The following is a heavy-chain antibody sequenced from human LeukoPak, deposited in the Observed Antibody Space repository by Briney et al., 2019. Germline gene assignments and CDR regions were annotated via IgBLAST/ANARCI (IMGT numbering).Heavy chain of an antibody. CDR2: IVVGSGNT. V-gene: IGHV1-58*02. J-gene: IGHJ4*02. D-gene: IGHD2-2*01. Sequence: ASVKVSCKASGFTFTSSAMQWVRQARGQRLERIGWIVVGSGNTNYAQKFQERVTITRDMSTSTAYMELSSLRSEDTAVYYCAADLGYCSSTSCQEGFDYWGQGTLVTVSS. CDR3: AADLGYCSSTSCQEGFDY. CDR1: GFTFTSSA.